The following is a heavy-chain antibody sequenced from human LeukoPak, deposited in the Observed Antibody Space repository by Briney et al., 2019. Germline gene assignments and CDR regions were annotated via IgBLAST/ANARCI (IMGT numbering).Heavy chain of an antibody. V-gene: IGHV3-21*01. CDR3: ARGGVVVPAASDY. D-gene: IGHD2-2*01. CDR1: GFTFSSYS. CDR2: ISSSSSYI. Sequence: KTGGSLRLSCAASGFTFSSYSMNWVRQAPGKGLEWVSSISSSSSYIYYADSVKGRFTISRDNAKNSLYLQMNSLRAEDTAVYYCARGGVVVPAASDYWGRGTLVTVSS. J-gene: IGHJ4*02.